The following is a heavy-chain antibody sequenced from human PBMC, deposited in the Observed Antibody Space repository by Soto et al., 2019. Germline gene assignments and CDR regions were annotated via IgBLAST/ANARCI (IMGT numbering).Heavy chain of an antibody. CDR2: ISPLKGNT. J-gene: IGHJ4*02. Sequence: ASVKVSCKASGYTFTNYVIHWVRQAPGQGLEWMGWISPLKGNTKYAQRVQGRVSVTTDTSTNTVYMELSGLRYDDTALYYCARSGEHPFDFWGQGTLVTVSS. CDR1: GYTFTNYV. CDR3: ARSGEHPFDF. V-gene: IGHV1-18*01. D-gene: IGHD6-25*01.